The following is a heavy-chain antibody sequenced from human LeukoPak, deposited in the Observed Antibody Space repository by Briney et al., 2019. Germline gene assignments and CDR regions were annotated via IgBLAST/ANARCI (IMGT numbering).Heavy chain of an antibody. V-gene: IGHV3-23*01. D-gene: IGHD3-22*01. J-gene: IGHJ4*02. CDR3: AKDRNPPPQYDTSGFPLI. CDR1: GFTFTGYA. CDR2: ISGSGNT. Sequence: PGGSLRLSCAACGFTFTGYATSWVCQAPGKGLEWISAISGSGNTYYADSVKGRFTISRDNSKNTLTLQMNSLRADDTAVYYCAKDRNPPPQYDTSGFPLIWGQGPLVTVSS.